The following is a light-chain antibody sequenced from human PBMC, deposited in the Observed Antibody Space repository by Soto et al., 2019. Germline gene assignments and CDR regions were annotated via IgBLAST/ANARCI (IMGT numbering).Light chain of an antibody. V-gene: IGKV1-13*02. Sequence: AIQVTQSPSSLSASVGDRVTITCRASQGIRGALAWYQQKPGKAPKLLIYDVSTLESGVPSRFSGSGSGTEFTLTISSLQPEDFGTYYCQQFNSYPITFGHGTQLEIK. CDR3: QQFNSYPIT. CDR1: QGIRGA. CDR2: DVS. J-gene: IGKJ5*01.